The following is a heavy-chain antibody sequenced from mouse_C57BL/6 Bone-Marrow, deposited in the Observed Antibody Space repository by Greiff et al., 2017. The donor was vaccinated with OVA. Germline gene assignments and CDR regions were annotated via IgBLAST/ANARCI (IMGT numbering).Heavy chain of an antibody. J-gene: IGHJ3*01. Sequence: EVNVVESGGGLVKPGGSLKLSCAASGFTFSDYGMHWVRQAPEKGLEWVAYISSGSSTIYYADTVKGRFTISRDNAKNTLFLQMTSLRSEDTAMYYCARLGYDYDVTWFAYWGQGTLVTVSA. V-gene: IGHV5-17*01. CDR1: GFTFSDYG. CDR2: ISSGSSTI. CDR3: ARLGYDYDVTWFAY. D-gene: IGHD2-4*01.